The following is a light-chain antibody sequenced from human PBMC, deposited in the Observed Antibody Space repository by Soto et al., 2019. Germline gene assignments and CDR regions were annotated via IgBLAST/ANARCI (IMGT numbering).Light chain of an antibody. CDR2: DVS. Sequence: EIVLTQSPATLSLSPGERATLSCRASQSVSSYLAWYQQRPGQAPRLLIYDVSNGATGIPGRFSGSGSGTDFTLTISSLEPEDFAVYYCQQSSDWPLTFGGGTKVEIK. CDR3: QQSSDWPLT. CDR1: QSVSSY. V-gene: IGKV3-11*01. J-gene: IGKJ4*01.